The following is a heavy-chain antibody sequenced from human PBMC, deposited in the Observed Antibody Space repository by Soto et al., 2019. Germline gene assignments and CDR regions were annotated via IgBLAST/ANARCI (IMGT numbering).Heavy chain of an antibody. V-gene: IGHV2-26*01. CDR1: GFSLTNGRMG. CDR2: FFSDAER. Sequence: QVTLKESGPVLVKPTETLTLTCSVSGFSLTNGRMGVSWIRQPPGKALEWLAHFFSDAERSYSTSMQIRLNMYKDSSGSQVVLNITHMAPADTATYCCARMDGDYNYYGLDVWGHGIAVTVSS. J-gene: IGHJ6*02. D-gene: IGHD4-17*01. CDR3: ARMDGDYNYYGLDV.